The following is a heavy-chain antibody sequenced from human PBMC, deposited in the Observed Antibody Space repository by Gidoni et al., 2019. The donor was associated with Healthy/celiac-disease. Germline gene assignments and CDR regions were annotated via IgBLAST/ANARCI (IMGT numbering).Heavy chain of an antibody. J-gene: IGHJ4*02. CDR2: INPNSGGT. CDR1: GYTFTGYY. D-gene: IGHD3-22*01. CDR3: ARVLTYYYDSSGYDY. Sequence: QVQLVQSGAVVKKPGASVMVSCKASGYTFTGYYMHWVRPAPGQGLEGMGWINPNSGGTNEAQKFQGRVTMTRDTSISTAYMELSRLRSDDTAVYYCARVLTYYYDSSGYDYWGQGTLVTVSS. V-gene: IGHV1-2*02.